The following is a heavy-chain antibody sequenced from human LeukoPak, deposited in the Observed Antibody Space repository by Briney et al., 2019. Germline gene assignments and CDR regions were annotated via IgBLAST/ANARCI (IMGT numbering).Heavy chain of an antibody. J-gene: IGHJ3*02. D-gene: IGHD3-22*01. Sequence: PGGPLRLSCAASGFTFNSYSTNWVRQAPGKGLEWVSSISSSSSYIYYADSVKGRFTISRDNAKNSLYLQMTSLRAEDTAVYYCARDYYDSSGYYSGPEDTFDIWGQGTMVTVSS. CDR2: ISSSSSYI. CDR1: GFTFNSYS. CDR3: ARDYYDSSGYYSGPEDTFDI. V-gene: IGHV3-21*01.